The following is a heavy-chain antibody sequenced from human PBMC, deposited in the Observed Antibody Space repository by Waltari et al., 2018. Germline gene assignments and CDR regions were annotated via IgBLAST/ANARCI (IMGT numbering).Heavy chain of an antibody. CDR3: AREAIFGVVKFDY. CDR1: GFTFSSYS. CDR2: ISSSSSYI. J-gene: IGHJ4*02. V-gene: IGHV3-21*01. D-gene: IGHD3-3*01. Sequence: EVQLVESGGGLVKPGGSLRLSCAASGFTFSSYSMKWVRQAPGKGLEWVSSISSSSSYIYYADSVKGRFTISRDNAKNSLYLQMNSLRAEDTAVYYCAREAIFGVVKFDYWGQGTLVTVSS.